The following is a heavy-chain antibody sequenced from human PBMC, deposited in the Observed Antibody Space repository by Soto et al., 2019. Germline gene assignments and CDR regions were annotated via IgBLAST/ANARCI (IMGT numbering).Heavy chain of an antibody. V-gene: IGHV4-59*01. CDR3: ARGGFSSSSTFDY. J-gene: IGHJ4*02. Sequence: PSETLSLTCTVSGGSISSYYWSWIRQHPGKGLEWIGYIYYSGSTHYNPALKSRVTISVDTSKNQFSLKLSSVTAADTAVYYCARGGFSSSSTFDYWGQGTLVTVS. D-gene: IGHD6-13*01. CDR2: IYYSGST. CDR1: GGSISSYY.